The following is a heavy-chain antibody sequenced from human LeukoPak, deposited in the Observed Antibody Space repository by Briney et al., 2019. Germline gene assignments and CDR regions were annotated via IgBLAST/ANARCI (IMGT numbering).Heavy chain of an antibody. J-gene: IGHJ4*02. V-gene: IGHV3-23*01. Sequence: GASLRLSCAASGFTFSSYAMSWVRPAPGKGLEWVSAISGSGGSTYYADSVKGRFTISRDNSKNTLYLQMNSLRAEDTAVYYCAKDQKSGVDTAMASWGQGTLVTVSS. CDR2: ISGSGGST. D-gene: IGHD5-18*01. CDR1: GFTFSSYA. CDR3: AKDQKSGVDTAMAS.